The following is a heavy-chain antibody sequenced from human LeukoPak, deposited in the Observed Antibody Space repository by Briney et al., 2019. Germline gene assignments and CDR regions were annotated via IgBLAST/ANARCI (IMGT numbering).Heavy chain of an antibody. J-gene: IGHJ4*02. Sequence: SGGSLRLSCAASGFTFSSYGMQWVRQAPGKGLEWVAFIRYDGSNKYYADSVKGRFTISRDNSKNTLYLQMNSLRAEDTAVYYCAKDVSRGSCYDYWGQGTLVTVSS. D-gene: IGHD2-15*01. CDR1: GFTFSSYG. V-gene: IGHV3-30*02. CDR2: IRYDGSNK. CDR3: AKDVSRGSCYDY.